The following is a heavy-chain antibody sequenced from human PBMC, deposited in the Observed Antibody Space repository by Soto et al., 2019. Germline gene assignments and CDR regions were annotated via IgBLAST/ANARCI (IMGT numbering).Heavy chain of an antibody. CDR3: AATWLKDIVVVVAATPGPFDY. CDR1: GYTFTSCA. Sequence: GASVKVSCKASGYTFTSCAMHWVRQAPGQRLEWMGWINAGNGNTKYSQKFQGRVTITGDTSASTAYMELSSLRSEDTAVYYCAATWLKDIVVVVAATPGPFDYWGQGTLVTVSS. J-gene: IGHJ4*02. CDR2: INAGNGNT. V-gene: IGHV1-3*01. D-gene: IGHD2-15*01.